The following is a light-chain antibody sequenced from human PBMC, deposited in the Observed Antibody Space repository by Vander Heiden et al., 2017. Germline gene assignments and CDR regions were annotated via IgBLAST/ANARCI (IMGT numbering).Light chain of an antibody. CDR3: QSYDSSLRGVV. J-gene: IGLJ2*01. CDR2: DTI. V-gene: IGLV1-40*02. CDR1: SSNIGAGND. Sequence: QSVVTQPPSVSGAPGQRVTISCTGSSSNIGAGNDVHWYQHLPGTAPKLLIYDTINRPSGVPDRFSGSRSGTSASLAITGLQAEDETDYYCQSYDSSLRGVVFGGGTKLTVL.